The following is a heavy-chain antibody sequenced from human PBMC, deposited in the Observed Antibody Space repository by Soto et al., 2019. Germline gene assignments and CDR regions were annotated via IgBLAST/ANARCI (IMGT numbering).Heavy chain of an antibody. CDR2: INPGNDNT. CDR1: GYKFTNYA. J-gene: IGHJ3*02. D-gene: IGHD3-3*01. V-gene: IGHV1-3*01. CDR3: ARASGAFDI. Sequence: QVQLVQSGAEVKKPGASVKISCKASGYKFTNYAMHSVRQAPGQRLEWMGWINPGNDNTKYSQKFQDRVTITMDTSASTAYMELSSLRSEDTAVYYCARASGAFDIWGQGTMVTVSS.